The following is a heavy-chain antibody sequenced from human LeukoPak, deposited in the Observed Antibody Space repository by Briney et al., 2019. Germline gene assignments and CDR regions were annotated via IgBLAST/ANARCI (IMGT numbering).Heavy chain of an antibody. Sequence: ETLSLTCTVSGGSISSYYWSWVRQAPGKGLEWLGRIKSKTGGGTTDYAAPVKGRFTISRDDSKNTLYLQMNSLKTEDTAVYYCTPKRPPGKVYYKVIMKNNWAKGTLATAPS. CDR3: TPKRPPGKVYYKVIMKNN. V-gene: IGHV3-15*01. D-gene: IGHD3-3*01. J-gene: IGHJ4*02. CDR2: IKSKTGGGTT. CDR1: GGSISSYY.